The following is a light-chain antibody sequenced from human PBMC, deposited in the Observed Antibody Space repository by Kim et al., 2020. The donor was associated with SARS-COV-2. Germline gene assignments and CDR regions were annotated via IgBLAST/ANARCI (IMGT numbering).Light chain of an antibody. V-gene: IGKV3-15*01. J-gene: IGKJ3*01. Sequence: SPGERATLSCRASQSVSSNLAWYQQQPGQAPRLLIYGASTRATGIPARCSGSGSGTEFTLTISSLQSEDFAVYYCQQYNNWPPLTFGPGTKVDIK. CDR3: QQYNNWPPLT. CDR1: QSVSSN. CDR2: GAS.